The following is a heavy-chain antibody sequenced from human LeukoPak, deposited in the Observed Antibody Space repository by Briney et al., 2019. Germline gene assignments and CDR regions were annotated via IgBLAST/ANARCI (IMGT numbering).Heavy chain of an antibody. D-gene: IGHD3-16*01. CDR2: IKSKEDGGTT. CDR3: TTDWGGGIKSVIAFDI. J-gene: IGHJ3*02. Sequence: GGSLRLSCAASGFIFSKAWMNWVRQPPGKGLEWVGLIKSKEDGGTTDVAAPVEGRFTISRDDSKNTMYLQMNSLKTEDTAVYYCTTDWGGGIKSVIAFDIWGQGRMVTVSS. CDR1: GFIFSKAW. V-gene: IGHV3-15*01.